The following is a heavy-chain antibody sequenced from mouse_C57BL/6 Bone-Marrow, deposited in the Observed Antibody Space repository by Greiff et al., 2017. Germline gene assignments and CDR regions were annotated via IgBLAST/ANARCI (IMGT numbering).Heavy chain of an antibody. Sequence: VKLVESGGGLVQPKGSLKLSCAASGFSFNTYAMNWVRQAPGKGLEWVARISSKSNNYATYYADSVKDRFTISRDDSESMLYLQMNNLKTEDTAMYYCVSRITTAFDVWGTGTTVTVSS. CDR3: VSRITTAFDV. J-gene: IGHJ1*03. V-gene: IGHV10-1*01. CDR1: GFSFNTYA. D-gene: IGHD1-1*01. CDR2: ISSKSNNYAT.